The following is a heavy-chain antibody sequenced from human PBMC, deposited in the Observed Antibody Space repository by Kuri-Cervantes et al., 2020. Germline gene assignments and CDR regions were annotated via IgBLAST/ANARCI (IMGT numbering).Heavy chain of an antibody. CDR1: GFTFSNYW. J-gene: IGHJ4*02. CDR2: IKQDGSEK. V-gene: IGHV3-7*04. D-gene: IGHD2-21*02. CDR3: SREASYCDDF. Sequence: GGSLRLCCAASGFTFSNYWMSWVRQAPGKGLECVANIKQDGSEKYYLDSVKSRFTISRDNAKNSLFLQINSLRAEDTAVYYCSREASYCDDFWGQGTLVTVSS.